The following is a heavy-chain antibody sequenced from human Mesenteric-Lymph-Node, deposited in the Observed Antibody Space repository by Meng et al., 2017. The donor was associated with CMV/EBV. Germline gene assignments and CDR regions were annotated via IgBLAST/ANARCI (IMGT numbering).Heavy chain of an antibody. Sequence: GGSLRLSCTSSGFTFGDYAMSWVRQAPGKGLEWVGFIRSKAYGGTTVYAASVKDKFTVSRDDSKSIAYLQMNSLKTEDTAVYYCTRDYDSGSYYNGLLGYWGQGTLVTVSS. V-gene: IGHV3-49*04. J-gene: IGHJ4*02. CDR3: TRDYDSGSYYNGLLGY. D-gene: IGHD3-10*01. CDR1: GFTFGDYA. CDR2: IRSKAYGGTT.